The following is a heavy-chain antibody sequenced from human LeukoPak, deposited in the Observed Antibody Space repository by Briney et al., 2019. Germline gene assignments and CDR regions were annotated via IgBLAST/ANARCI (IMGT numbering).Heavy chain of an antibody. J-gene: IGHJ3*02. D-gene: IGHD5-18*01. CDR1: GFTFSTYA. Sequence: PGRSLRLSCAASGFTFSTYAMHWVRQAPGKGLEWVAVISYDGSSKYYADSVKGRFTISRDNSKNMLYLQMNSLRAEDTAVYYCARARSSYGYGDAFDIWGQGTMVTVSS. CDR2: ISYDGSSK. V-gene: IGHV3-30*04. CDR3: ARARSSYGYGDAFDI.